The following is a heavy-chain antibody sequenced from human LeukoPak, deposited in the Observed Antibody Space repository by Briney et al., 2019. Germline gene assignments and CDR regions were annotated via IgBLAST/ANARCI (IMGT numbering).Heavy chain of an antibody. CDR1: GGSISNGDYY. D-gene: IGHD5-12*01. Sequence: SETLSLTCTVSGGSISNGDYYWTWIRQHPGKGLEWTAYIYYSGSTYYNPSLKSRVVISVDTSKNQFSLKLKSVTAADTAVYYCARDRRWLRFHGFDIWGQGTMVTVSS. CDR3: ARDRRWLRFHGFDI. J-gene: IGHJ3*02. V-gene: IGHV4-31*03. CDR2: IYYSGST.